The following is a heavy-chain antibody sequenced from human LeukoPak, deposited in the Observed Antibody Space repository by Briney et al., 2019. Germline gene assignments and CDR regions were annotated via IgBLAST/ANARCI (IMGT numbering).Heavy chain of an antibody. J-gene: IGHJ4*02. CDR1: GYTFTSYG. CDR3: ARDSYDVDTAMVRGDY. CDR2: ISAYNGNT. V-gene: IGHV1-18*01. D-gene: IGHD5-18*01. Sequence: ASVKVSCKASGYTFTSYGISWVRQAPGQGLEWMGWISAYNGNTNYAQKLQGRVTMTTDTSTSTAYMELRSLRSDDTAVYYCARDSYDVDTAMVRGDYWGQGTLVTVSS.